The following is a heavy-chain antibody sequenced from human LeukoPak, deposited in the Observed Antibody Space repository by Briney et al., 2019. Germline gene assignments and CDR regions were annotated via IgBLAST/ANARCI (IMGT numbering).Heavy chain of an antibody. J-gene: IGHJ4*02. V-gene: IGHV4-31*03. CDR2: IYYSGST. CDR3: ASLIAARRRGPSVFDY. D-gene: IGHD6-6*01. Sequence: PSQTLSLTCTVSGGSISSGGYYWSWIRQPPGKGLEWIGYIYYSGSTYYNPSLKSRVTISVDTSKNQFSLKLSSVTAADTAVYYCASLIAARRRGPSVFDYWGQGTLVTVSS. CDR1: GGSISSGGYY.